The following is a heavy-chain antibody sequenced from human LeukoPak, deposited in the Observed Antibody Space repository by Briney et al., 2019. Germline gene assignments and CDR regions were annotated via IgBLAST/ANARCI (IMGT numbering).Heavy chain of an antibody. J-gene: IGHJ4*02. CDR3: ARVRSSRAFDY. Sequence: SQTLSLTCAVSRGSISSSNWWCWVRQPPGKGLEWIGEIHHSGSTNYNPSLRSRVTISVDKSKNQFSLILSSVTAADTAVYYCARVRSSRAFDYWGQGTLVTVSS. CDR2: IHHSGST. D-gene: IGHD1-26*01. V-gene: IGHV4-4*02. CDR1: RGSISSSNW.